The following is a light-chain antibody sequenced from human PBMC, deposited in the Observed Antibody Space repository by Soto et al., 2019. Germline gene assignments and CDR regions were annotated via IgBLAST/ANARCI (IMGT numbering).Light chain of an antibody. CDR3: CSYAGSSTVV. Sequence: QSALTQPASVSGSPGQSITISCTGTRSDVGSHNAVSWYQQDPGKAPKLMIYDVSKRPSGVSNRFSGSKSGNTASLTISGLQAEDEANYYCCSYAGSSTVVFGGGTQLTVL. CDR2: DVS. V-gene: IGLV2-23*02. J-gene: IGLJ2*01. CDR1: RSDVGSHNA.